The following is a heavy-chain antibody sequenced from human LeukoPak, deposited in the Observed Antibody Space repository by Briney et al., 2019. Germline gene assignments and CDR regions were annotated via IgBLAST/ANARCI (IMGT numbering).Heavy chain of an antibody. Sequence: SVKVSCKASGGTFSNYAINWVRQAPGQGLEWMGGIIPMFGTVKYAQKLQGRVTITTDESTSTAYMELSSLRSEDTAVYYCARGSRSIYDIWTGPLDYWGQGTLVTVSS. CDR2: IIPMFGTV. D-gene: IGHD3-9*01. CDR3: ARGSRSIYDIWTGPLDY. CDR1: GGTFSNYA. V-gene: IGHV1-69*05. J-gene: IGHJ4*02.